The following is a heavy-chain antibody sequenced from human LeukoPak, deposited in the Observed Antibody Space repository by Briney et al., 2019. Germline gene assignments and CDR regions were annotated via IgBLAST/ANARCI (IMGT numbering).Heavy chain of an antibody. V-gene: IGHV4-61*02. CDR1: GDSISSGIYY. CDR2: IYSSGDT. D-gene: IGHD5/OR15-5a*01. Sequence: SETLSLTCTVSGDSISSGIYYWSWIRQPAGKGLEWIGRIYSSGDTNYNPSLKSRVTILVDKSKNQFSLKLSSVTAADTAVYYCARVSTSYWFDPWGQGTLVTVSS. J-gene: IGHJ5*02. CDR3: ARVSTSYWFDP.